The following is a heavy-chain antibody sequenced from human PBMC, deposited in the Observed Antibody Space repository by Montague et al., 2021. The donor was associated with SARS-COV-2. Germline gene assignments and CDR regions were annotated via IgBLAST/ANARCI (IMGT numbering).Heavy chain of an antibody. J-gene: IGHJ3*01. Sequence: SETLSLTCVVSGDSVNTNQWTWVRQPPGKGLEWIGHVFYTGSTKYNPSLESRDTISIDTSKNQFALRLNSVSAADTAIYYCARLIGSGWTDAFDFWGQGTMVTVSS. D-gene: IGHD6-19*01. CDR2: VFYTGST. CDR1: GDSVNTNQ. CDR3: ARLIGSGWTDAFDF. V-gene: IGHV4-59*02.